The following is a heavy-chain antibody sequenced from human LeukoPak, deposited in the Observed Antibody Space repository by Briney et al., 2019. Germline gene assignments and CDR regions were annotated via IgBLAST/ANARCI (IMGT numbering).Heavy chain of an antibody. V-gene: IGHV3-20*04. D-gene: IGHD6-13*01. CDR2: INWRGDNT. CDR1: GFTFEDHG. J-gene: IGHJ4*02. Sequence: GGSLRLSCGASGFTFEDHGMTWVRQAPGKGLEWVSGINWRGDNTGYADSAKGRFTISRDNAKSSLYLQMSSLRVEDTALYYCARERTEAAGNPSDYWGQGALVTVSP. CDR3: ARERTEAAGNPSDY.